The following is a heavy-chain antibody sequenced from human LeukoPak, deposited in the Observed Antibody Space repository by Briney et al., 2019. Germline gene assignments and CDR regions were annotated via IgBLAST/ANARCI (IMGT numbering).Heavy chain of an antibody. CDR3: IKDRGGMIRDFDN. D-gene: IGHD3-22*01. V-gene: IGHV3-64D*06. CDR2: ISYNGDST. Sequence: PGGSLRLSCSASGFTFSNYAMHWVRQAPGKGLEYLSGISYNGDSTYYADSVKGRFSISRDNSKNTLYLLMSSLRAEDTAVYYCIKDRGGMIRDFDNWGQGTLVTVSS. J-gene: IGHJ4*02. CDR1: GFTFSNYA.